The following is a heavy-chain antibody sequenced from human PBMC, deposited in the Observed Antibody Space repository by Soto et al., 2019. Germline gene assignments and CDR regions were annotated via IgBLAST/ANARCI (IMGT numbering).Heavy chain of an antibody. D-gene: IGHD2-2*02. CDR3: ARVKVPAAILGAFDL. CDR2: INPFKGDT. Sequence: QVQLVQSGAEMKKPGASVKVSCKASGYTFSTYGITWVRQAPGQGLDWMGWINPFKGDTNSAARFQDRVTMTTDTSTRTAYMELRSIRSDDTAGYYCARVKVPAAILGAFDLWGQGTLVTVSS. CDR1: GYTFSTYG. V-gene: IGHV1-18*01. J-gene: IGHJ3*01.